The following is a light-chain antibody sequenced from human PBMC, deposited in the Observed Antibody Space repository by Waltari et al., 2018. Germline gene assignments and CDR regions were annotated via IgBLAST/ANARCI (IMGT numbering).Light chain of an antibody. Sequence: DSQMTQSPSSVSASVGDRVTITCRASQHISDWLAWYQQKPGKAPNVLIYDAYSLQSGVPSRFSGDRSGTNFTLSISSLQPEDSATYYCQQANIFPISFGGGTKVEIK. J-gene: IGKJ4*01. CDR3: QQANIFPIS. V-gene: IGKV1-12*01. CDR2: DAY. CDR1: QHISDW.